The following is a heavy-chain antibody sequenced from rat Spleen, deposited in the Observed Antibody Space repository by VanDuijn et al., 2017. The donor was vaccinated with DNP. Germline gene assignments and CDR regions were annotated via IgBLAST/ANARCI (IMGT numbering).Heavy chain of an antibody. CDR1: GFTFSDYY. CDR3: TFGVGFAY. V-gene: IGHV5-20*01. D-gene: IGHD4-3*01. J-gene: IGHJ3*01. Sequence: EVQLVESGGGLVQPGRSLKLSCAASGFTFSDYYMAWVPQAPTKVLEWVAYIHYDGGTIYYGDSVKGLFTVSRDDAKSTLYLQMDSLRSEDTATYYCTFGVGFAYWGQGTLVTVSS. CDR2: IHYDGGTI.